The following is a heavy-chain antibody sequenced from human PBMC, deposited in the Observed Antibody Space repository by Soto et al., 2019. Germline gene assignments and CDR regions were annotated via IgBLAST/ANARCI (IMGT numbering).Heavy chain of an antibody. J-gene: IGHJ4*02. V-gene: IGHV4-59*01. D-gene: IGHD5-18*01. CDR2: ISYSGTT. CDR1: GGSLSSYY. Sequence: SEALSLTCTVSGGSLSSYYWSWIRRPPGMGLEWIASISYSGTTNYNSSLKSRVTISIDTSKNQFSLKFNSVTAADTAVYYCAREGYNFGPFDYWGQGALVTVSS. CDR3: AREGYNFGPFDY.